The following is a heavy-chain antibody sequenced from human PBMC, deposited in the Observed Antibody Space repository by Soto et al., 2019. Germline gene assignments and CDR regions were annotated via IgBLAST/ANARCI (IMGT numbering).Heavy chain of an antibody. CDR1: GGSISSYY. V-gene: IGHV4-59*08. CDR3: ARLKPDSSGWYYFDY. Sequence: SETLSLTCTVSGGSISSYYWSWIRQPPGKGLEWIGYIYYSGSTNYNPSLKSRVTISVDTSKNQSSLKLSSVTAADTAVYYCARLKPDSSGWYYFDYWGQGTLVTVSS. D-gene: IGHD6-19*01. CDR2: IYYSGST. J-gene: IGHJ4*02.